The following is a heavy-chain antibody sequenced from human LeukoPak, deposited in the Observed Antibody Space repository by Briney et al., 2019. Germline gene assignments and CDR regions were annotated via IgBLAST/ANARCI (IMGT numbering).Heavy chain of an antibody. V-gene: IGHV4-39*01. Sequence: SETLSLTCTVSGGSIGSSRYYWGWIRQPPGKGLEWTGSVSYNGNTFYNPSLKSRVTISVDTSENQFSLKLSSVTAADTALYYCARPKGAWFDGFDIWGQGTMVTVSS. CDR2: VSYNGNT. CDR3: ARPKGAWFDGFDI. CDR1: GGSIGSSRYY. J-gene: IGHJ3*02. D-gene: IGHD3-10*01.